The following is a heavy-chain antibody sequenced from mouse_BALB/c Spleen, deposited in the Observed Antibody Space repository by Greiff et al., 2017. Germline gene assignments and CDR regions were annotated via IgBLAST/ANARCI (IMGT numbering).Heavy chain of an antibody. Sequence: DVQLVESGGGLVKPGGSLKLSCAASGFTFSSYTMSWVRQTPEKRLEWVATISSGGSYTYYPDSVKGRFTISRDNAKNTLYLQMSSLKSEDTAMYYCTRDRDYGSSFDYWGQGTTLTVSS. V-gene: IGHV5-6-4*01. CDR1: GFTFSSYT. CDR3: TRDRDYGSSFDY. CDR2: ISSGGSYT. J-gene: IGHJ2*01. D-gene: IGHD1-1*01.